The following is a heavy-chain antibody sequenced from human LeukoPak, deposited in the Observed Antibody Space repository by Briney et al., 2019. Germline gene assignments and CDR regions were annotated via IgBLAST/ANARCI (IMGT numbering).Heavy chain of an antibody. D-gene: IGHD1-26*01. Sequence: GESLKISCKGSGYSFTGYWISWVRQMPGKGLEWMGRIDPSDSYTNYSPSFQGRVTISADKSISTAYLQWSSLKASDTAMYYCARHRGSYGIIDYWGQGTLVTVSS. CDR1: GYSFTGYW. V-gene: IGHV5-10-1*01. CDR3: ARHRGSYGIIDY. CDR2: IDPSDSYT. J-gene: IGHJ4*02.